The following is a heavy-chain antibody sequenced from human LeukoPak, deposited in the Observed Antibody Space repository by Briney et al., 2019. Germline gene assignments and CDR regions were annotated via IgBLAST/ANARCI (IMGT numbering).Heavy chain of an antibody. Sequence: GASVKVSCKASGYTFTSYDINWVRQATGQGLEWMGWMNPNSGNTGYAQKFQGRVTMTRNTSISTAYMERSSLRSEDTAVYYCARRFPAYSSSWYYYYMDVWGRGTTVTVSS. J-gene: IGHJ6*03. CDR3: ARRFPAYSSSWYYYYMDV. CDR2: MNPNSGNT. CDR1: GYTFTSYD. V-gene: IGHV1-8*01. D-gene: IGHD6-13*01.